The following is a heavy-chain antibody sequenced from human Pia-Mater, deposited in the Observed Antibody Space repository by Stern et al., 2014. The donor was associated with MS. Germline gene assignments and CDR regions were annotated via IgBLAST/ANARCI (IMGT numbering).Heavy chain of an antibody. J-gene: IGHJ4*02. CDR2: IYWDEDE. D-gene: IGHD6-13*01. CDR1: GFSLSSSGVG. V-gene: IGHV2-5*02. Sequence: ESGPTLVKPTQTLTLTCTFSGFSLSSSGVGVGWIRQAPGKALEWLALIYWDEDERYSPSLRSRLTITKDTSKNQVVLTMTDMDPVDTATYYCAREIAAVVPFDYWGQGTLVTVSS. CDR3: AREIAAVVPFDY.